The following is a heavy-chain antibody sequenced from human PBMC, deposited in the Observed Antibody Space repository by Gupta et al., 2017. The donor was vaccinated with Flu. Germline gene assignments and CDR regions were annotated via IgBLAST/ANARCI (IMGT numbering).Heavy chain of an antibody. CDR2: INSDGSTR. Sequence: EVQLVESGGGLVQPGGSLRLSCAASGFLFRSYWLNWLRQTPGKGLVWVSRINSDGSTRNYADAVKGRFSISRDNAENTLYLQMDSLRAEDTAVYYCTRDILFYYYDSTGYYQYYGMDVWGQGTTVTVSS. D-gene: IGHD3-22*01. CDR3: TRDILFYYYDSTGYYQYYGMDV. CDR1: GFLFRSYW. V-gene: IGHV3-74*01. J-gene: IGHJ6*02.